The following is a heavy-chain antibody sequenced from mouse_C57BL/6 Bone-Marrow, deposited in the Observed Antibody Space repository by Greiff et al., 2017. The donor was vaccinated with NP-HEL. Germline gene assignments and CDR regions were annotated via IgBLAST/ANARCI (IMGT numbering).Heavy chain of an antibody. V-gene: IGHV8-12*01. CDR1: GFSLSTSGMG. J-gene: IGHJ4*01. Sequence: VKLMESGPGILQSSQTLSLTCSFSGFSLSTSGMGVSWIRQPSGKGLEWLAHIYWDDDKRYNPSLKSRLTISKDTSRNQVFLKITSVDTADTATYYCARRGPTVVADYYAMDYWGQGTSVTVSS. CDR2: IYWDDDK. D-gene: IGHD1-1*01. CDR3: ARRGPTVVADYYAMDY.